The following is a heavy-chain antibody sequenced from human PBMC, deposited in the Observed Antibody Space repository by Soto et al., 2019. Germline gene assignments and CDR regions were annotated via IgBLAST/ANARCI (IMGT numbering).Heavy chain of an antibody. J-gene: IGHJ4*02. V-gene: IGHV4-31*03. CDR2: IYHSGGG. CDR1: GVSGISGGHY. Sequence: TLSLTCSVSGVSGISGGHYWNWIRQFPGKGLEWIGYIYHSGGGYYNPSLKSRASMSVDTSKNEFSLRLASVTAADTAVYFCARDQADTDDRHYFDYWAQGALGTVSS. CDR3: ARDQADTDDRHYFDY. D-gene: IGHD1-1*01.